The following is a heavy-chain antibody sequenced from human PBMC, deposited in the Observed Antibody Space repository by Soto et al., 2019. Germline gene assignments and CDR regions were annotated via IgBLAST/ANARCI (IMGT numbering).Heavy chain of an antibody. D-gene: IGHD6-19*01. J-gene: IGHJ3*01. CDR1: GFTFSSYS. Sequence: GGSLRLSCAASGFTFSSYSMNWVRQAPGKGLEWVSSISSSSSYIYYAESVKGRFTISRDNAKNSLYLQMNSLRAEDTAVYYCARVVAGAFDLWGQGTMVTVS. V-gene: IGHV3-21*01. CDR3: ARVVAGAFDL. CDR2: ISSSSSYI.